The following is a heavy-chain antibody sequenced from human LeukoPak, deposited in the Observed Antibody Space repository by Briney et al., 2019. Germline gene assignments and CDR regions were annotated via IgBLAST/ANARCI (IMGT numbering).Heavy chain of an antibody. CDR3: AREQRGYGSGVRYYYYMDV. CDR2: ISAYNGNT. CDR1: GYTFTSYG. V-gene: IGHV1-18*01. D-gene: IGHD3-10*01. Sequence: ASVKVSCKASGYTFTSYGISWVRQAPGQGLEWMGWISAYNGNTNYAQKLQGRVTMTTDTSTSTAYMELRSLRSDDTAVYYCAREQRGYGSGVRYYYYMDVWGKGTTVTVSS. J-gene: IGHJ6*03.